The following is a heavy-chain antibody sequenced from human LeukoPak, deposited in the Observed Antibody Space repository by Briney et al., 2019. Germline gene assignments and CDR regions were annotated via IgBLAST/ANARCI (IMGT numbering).Heavy chain of an antibody. CDR2: IYYSGST. J-gene: IGHJ4*02. D-gene: IGHD5-12*01. CDR3: ASGCSGYDALDY. Sequence: PSETLSLTCTVSGGSISSYYWSWIRQPPGKGLEWIGYIYYSGSTNYNPSLKSRVTISVDTSKNQFSLKLSSVTAADTAVYYCASGCSGYDALDYWGQGTLVTVSS. CDR1: GGSISSYY. V-gene: IGHV4-59*01.